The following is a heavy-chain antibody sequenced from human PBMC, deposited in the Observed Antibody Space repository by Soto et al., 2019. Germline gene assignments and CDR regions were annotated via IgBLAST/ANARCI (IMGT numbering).Heavy chain of an antibody. Sequence: PGESLKISCKGSGYNFASHWIGWVRQMPGKGLEWMGIIYPSDSDTRYSPPFQGQVTISADKSISTAYLQWSSLKASDTAIYYCARPQDYTSTFVFDYWGQGTQVTVSS. D-gene: IGHD4-4*01. CDR2: IYPSDSDT. V-gene: IGHV5-51*01. CDR3: ARPQDYTSTFVFDY. CDR1: GYNFASHW. J-gene: IGHJ4*02.